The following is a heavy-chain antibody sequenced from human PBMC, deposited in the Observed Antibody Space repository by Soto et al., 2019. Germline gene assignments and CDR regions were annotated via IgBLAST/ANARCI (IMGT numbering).Heavy chain of an antibody. CDR1: GGSISICDYY. J-gene: IGHJ4*02. V-gene: IGHV4-30-4*01. D-gene: IGHD3-22*01. CDR2: IYYSGST. Sequence: TLCISCPVSGGSISICDYYWCWIRQPPGKGLEWIGYIYYSGSTYYNPSLKSRVTISVDTSKNQFSLKLSSVTAADTAVYYCARLFSTDYYASSGYYSSVVDYFDYWGQGTLVTVYS. CDR3: ARLFSTDYYASSGYYSSVVDYFDY.